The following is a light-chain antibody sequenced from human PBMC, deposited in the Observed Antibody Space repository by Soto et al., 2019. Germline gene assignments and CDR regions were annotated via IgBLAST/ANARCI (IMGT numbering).Light chain of an antibody. V-gene: IGLV2-14*01. CDR3: SSYTSSSTLV. CDR1: SSDIGAYDY. J-gene: IGLJ2*01. Sequence: QPVLTQPASVSGSPGQSITLSCTGTSSDIGAYDYVSWYQHHPGKAPKLIIYEVSNRPSGVSNRFAGSKSGNTASLTISGLQAEDEADYHCSSYTSSSTLVFGGGTQLTVL. CDR2: EVS.